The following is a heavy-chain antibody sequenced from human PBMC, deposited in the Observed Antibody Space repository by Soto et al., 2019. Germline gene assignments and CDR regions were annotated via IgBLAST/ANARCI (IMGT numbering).Heavy chain of an antibody. CDR1: GGSISSSNW. J-gene: IGHJ4*02. Sequence: QVQLQESGPGLVKPSGTLSLTCAVSGGSISSSNWWSWVRQPPGKGLEWIGEIYHSGSTNYNPSRMSGVTISVDKSKNPFSLKLSSVAAADTAVYYCARVAVAGTRYDYWGQGTLVTVSS. V-gene: IGHV4-4*02. CDR3: ARVAVAGTRYDY. CDR2: IYHSGST. D-gene: IGHD6-19*01.